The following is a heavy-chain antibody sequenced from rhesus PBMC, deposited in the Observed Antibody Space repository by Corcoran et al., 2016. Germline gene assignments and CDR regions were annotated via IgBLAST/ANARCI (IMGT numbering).Heavy chain of an antibody. CDR3: ARDRGNRSY. CDR1: GGSISSSYYY. D-gene: IGHD1-44*01. Sequence: QVQLQESGPGLVKPSETLSLTCAVSGGSISSSYYYWSWIRQAPGKGLEWIGYISYSGSSSYNPALKSRVTISRDTSKNQFSLKLNSVTAADTAVYYCARDRGNRSYWGQGVLVTVSS. CDR2: ISYSGSS. J-gene: IGHJ4*01. V-gene: IGHV4-122*02.